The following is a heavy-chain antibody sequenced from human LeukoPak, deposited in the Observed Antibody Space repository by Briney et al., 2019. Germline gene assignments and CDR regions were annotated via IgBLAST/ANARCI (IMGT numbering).Heavy chain of an antibody. J-gene: IGHJ4*02. CDR3: ASHYYDSSGPTQPTDY. CDR2: IIPIFGTA. D-gene: IGHD3-22*01. V-gene: IGHV1-69*06. Sequence: SVKVSCKASGGTFSSYAISWVRQAPGQGLEWMGGIIPIFGTANYAQKFQGRVTITADKSTSTAYMELSSLRSEDTAVYYCASHYYDSSGPTQPTDYWGQGTLVTVSS. CDR1: GGTFSSYA.